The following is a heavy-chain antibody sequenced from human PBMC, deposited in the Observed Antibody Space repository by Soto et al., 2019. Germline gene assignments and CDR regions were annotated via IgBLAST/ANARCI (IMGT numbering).Heavy chain of an antibody. V-gene: IGHV1-8*02. CDR3: VKQSGYDQEYFDY. CDR1: GYTFTSYD. Sequence: ASVKVSCKASGYTFTSYDINWVRQATGQGLEWMGWMNPNSGNTGYAQKFQGRVTMTRNTSISTAYMELSSLRSEDTAVYYCVKQSGYDQEYFDYWGQGILVTVSS. CDR2: MNPNSGNT. J-gene: IGHJ4*02. D-gene: IGHD5-12*01.